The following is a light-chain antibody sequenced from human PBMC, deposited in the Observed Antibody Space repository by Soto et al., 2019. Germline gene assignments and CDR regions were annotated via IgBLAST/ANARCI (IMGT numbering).Light chain of an antibody. CDR2: AAS. CDR1: QSISSY. Sequence: DIQMTQSPSSLSASVGERVTITCRASQSISSYLNWYHQKPGKAPKLLIYAASSLQSGVPSRFSGSGSVTDFTLTISSLQPEDFATYYCQQSYSTTITFGQGTRLEIK. V-gene: IGKV1-39*01. J-gene: IGKJ5*01. CDR3: QQSYSTTIT.